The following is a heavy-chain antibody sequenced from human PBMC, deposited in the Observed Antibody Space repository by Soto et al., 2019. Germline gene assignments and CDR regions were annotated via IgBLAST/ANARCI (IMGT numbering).Heavy chain of an antibody. J-gene: IGHJ4*02. Sequence: EVQLVESGGGLVQPGGSLRLSCAASGSTFNIYEMNWVRQAPGKGLEWVSYISGSGGETYYADSVKGRFTVSRDNAKNSLFLQMNNLRVEDTAVYYCATAPWNNAYCGQGTLVTVSS. D-gene: IGHD1-1*01. CDR3: ATAPWNNAY. CDR1: GSTFNIYE. CDR2: ISGSGGET. V-gene: IGHV3-48*03.